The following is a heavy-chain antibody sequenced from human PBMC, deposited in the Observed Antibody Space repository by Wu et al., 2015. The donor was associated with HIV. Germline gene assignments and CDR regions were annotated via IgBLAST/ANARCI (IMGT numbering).Heavy chain of an antibody. CDR3: ARDGSLSALENWFDP. V-gene: IGHV1-18*01. Sequence: QVQLVQSGDEVKKPGSSVKVSCKASGYRFINYGINWVRQAPGQGLECLGWISTYNGNTNYVQKFQGRVTMTTDTSTSTAYMELRSLTSDDTAVYYCARDGSLSALENWFDPWGQGTLVTVSS. CDR1: GYRFINYG. CDR2: ISTYNGNT. J-gene: IGHJ5*02. D-gene: IGHD3-10*01.